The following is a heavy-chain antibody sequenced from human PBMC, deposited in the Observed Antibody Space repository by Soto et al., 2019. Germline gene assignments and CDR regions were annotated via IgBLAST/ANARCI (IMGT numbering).Heavy chain of an antibody. D-gene: IGHD2-15*01. J-gene: IGHJ5*02. CDR3: ASPYCSGGSCYSGWFDP. CDR1: GGSISSSSYY. V-gene: IGHV4-39*01. CDR2: IYYSGST. Sequence: QLQLQESGPGLVKPSETLSLTCTVSGGSISSSSYYWGWIRQPPGKGLEWIGSIYYSGSTYYNPSLKSRVTISVDTSKHQFSLKRSSVTAADTAVYYCASPYCSGGSCYSGWFDPWGQGTLVTVSS.